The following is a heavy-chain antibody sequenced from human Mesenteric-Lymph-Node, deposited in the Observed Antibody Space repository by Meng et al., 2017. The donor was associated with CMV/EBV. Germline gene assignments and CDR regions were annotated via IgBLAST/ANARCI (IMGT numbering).Heavy chain of an antibody. CDR2: INPSGGST. D-gene: IGHD4-23*01. V-gene: IGHV1-46*01. CDR3: ARDGTGDPSVITYFDY. Sequence: ASVKVSCKASGYTFTSYYMHWVRQAPGQGLEWMGIINPSGGSTSYAQKFQGRVTMTRDTSTTTVYMEMTSLRSEDTAVYYCARDGTGDPSVITYFDYWGQGTLVTVSS. J-gene: IGHJ4*02. CDR1: GYTFTSYY.